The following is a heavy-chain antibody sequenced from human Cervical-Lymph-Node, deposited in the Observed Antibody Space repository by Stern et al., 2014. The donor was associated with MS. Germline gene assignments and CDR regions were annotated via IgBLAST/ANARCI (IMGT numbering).Heavy chain of an antibody. CDR1: GFTFSSYG. Sequence: QVQLVQSGGGVVKPGRSLRLSCAASGFTFSSYGMHWVRQAPGKELEWVAVICYEGSKKNESNSVKGRFTIARDNSKNTLYLQMNSLRAEDTAVYYCARGSSIAALTFDYWGQGTLVTVSS. CDR3: ARGSSIAALTFDY. V-gene: IGHV3-33*01. J-gene: IGHJ4*02. D-gene: IGHD6-6*01. CDR2: ICYEGSKK.